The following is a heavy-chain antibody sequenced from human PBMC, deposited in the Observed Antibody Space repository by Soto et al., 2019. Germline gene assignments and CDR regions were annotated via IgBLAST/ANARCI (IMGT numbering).Heavy chain of an antibody. J-gene: IGHJ6*02. D-gene: IGHD4-17*01. V-gene: IGHV4-59*01. CDR3: ARGHDYGDYEADYGMDV. CDR1: GGSISSYY. CDR2: IYYSGST. Sequence: SETLSLTCTVSGGSISSYYWSRIRQPPGKGLEWIGYIYYSGSTNYNPSLKSRVTISVDTSKNQFSLKLSSVTAADTAVYYCARGHDYGDYEADYGMDVWGQGTTVTVSS.